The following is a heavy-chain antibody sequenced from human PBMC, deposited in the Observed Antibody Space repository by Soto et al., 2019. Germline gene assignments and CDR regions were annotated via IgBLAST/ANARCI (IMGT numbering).Heavy chain of an antibody. J-gene: IGHJ6*02. CDR1: GFTFDDYT. V-gene: IGHV3-43*01. D-gene: IGHD3-3*01. CDR3: AKDSNPYYDFWSGYYAPIGNYGMDV. CDR2: ISWDGGST. Sequence: GGSLRLSCAASGFTFDDYTMHWVRQAPGKGLEWVSLISWDGGSTYYADSVKGRFTISRDNSKNSLYLQMNSLRTEDTALYYCAKDSNPYYDFWSGYYAPIGNYGMDVWGQGTTVTVSS.